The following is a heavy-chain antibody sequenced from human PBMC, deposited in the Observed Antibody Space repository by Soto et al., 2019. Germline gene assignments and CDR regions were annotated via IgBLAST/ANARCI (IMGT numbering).Heavy chain of an antibody. CDR1: GFTFSNYV. Sequence: GESLKISCVAPGFTFSNYVMSWVRQAPGEGLECVAAIAGNGGILYYTDSVKGRFSISRDNSKNTLHLQMNTLRAEDTAVYYCARSKFFSFDSWGQGIMVTVSS. CDR2: IAGNGGIL. CDR3: ARSKFFSFDS. V-gene: IGHV3-23*01. D-gene: IGHD4-4*01. J-gene: IGHJ4*01.